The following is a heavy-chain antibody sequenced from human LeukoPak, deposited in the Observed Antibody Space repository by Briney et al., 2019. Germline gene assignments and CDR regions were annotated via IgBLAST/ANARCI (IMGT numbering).Heavy chain of an antibody. V-gene: IGHV4-59*08. CDR1: GGSISSYY. CDR2: IYYSGST. CDR3: ARLEVFPFITMVRGVISYAFDI. Sequence: LSETLSLTCTVSGGSISSYYWSWIRQPPGKGLEWIGYIYYSGSTNYNPSLKSRVTISVDTSKNQFSLKLSSVTAADTAVYYCARLEVFPFITMVRGVISYAFDIWGQGTMVTVSS. D-gene: IGHD3-10*01. J-gene: IGHJ3*02.